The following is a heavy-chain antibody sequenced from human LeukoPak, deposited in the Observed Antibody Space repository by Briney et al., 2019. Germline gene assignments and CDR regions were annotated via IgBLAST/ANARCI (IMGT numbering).Heavy chain of an antibody. CDR3: ASRYSSGWYGYYYYGMDV. V-gene: IGHV1-2*02. CDR2: INPNSGGT. Sequence: EASVKVSCKASGYTFTGYYMHWVRQAPGQGLEWMGWINPNSGGTNYAQKFQGRVTMTRDTSISTAYMELSRLRSDDTAVYYCASRYSSGWYGYYYYGMDVWGQGTTVTVSS. D-gene: IGHD6-19*01. J-gene: IGHJ6*02. CDR1: GYTFTGYY.